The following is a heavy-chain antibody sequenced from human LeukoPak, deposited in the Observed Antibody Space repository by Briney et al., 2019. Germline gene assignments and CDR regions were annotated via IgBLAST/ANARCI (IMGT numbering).Heavy chain of an antibody. CDR1: GGSISSGSYY. CDR3: ARDAVNARDGNWFDP. Sequence: SETLSLTCTVSGGSISSGSYYWSWIRQPAGKGLEWIGRIYTSGSTNYNPSLKSRVTISVDTSKNQFSLKLSSVTAADTAVYYCARDAVNARDGNWFDPWGQGTLVTVSS. D-gene: IGHD5-24*01. CDR2: IYTSGST. V-gene: IGHV4-61*02. J-gene: IGHJ5*02.